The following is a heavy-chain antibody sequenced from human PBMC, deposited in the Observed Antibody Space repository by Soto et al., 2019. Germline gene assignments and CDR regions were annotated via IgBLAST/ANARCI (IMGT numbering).Heavy chain of an antibody. D-gene: IGHD3-10*01. CDR3: SRSPEVGVRGGY. CDR2: ITVGSSHI. J-gene: IGHJ4*02. V-gene: IGHV3-21*01. Sequence: GGSLRLSCTGSGFPFSAYNINWVRQAPGKGLEWVSSITVGSSHIYQPNSMKGRFTISRDDAKNSVYLQIDSLRDEDTALYYCSRSPEVGVRGGYWGQGTLVTVSS. CDR1: GFPFSAYN.